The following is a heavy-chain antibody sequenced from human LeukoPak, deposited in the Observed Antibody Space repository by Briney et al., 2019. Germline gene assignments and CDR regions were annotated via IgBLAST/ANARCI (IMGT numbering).Heavy chain of an antibody. V-gene: IGHV3-30*18. J-gene: IGHJ4*02. CDR2: ISYDGSNK. CDR3: AKDFSSGYYYFDY. D-gene: IGHD3-22*01. Sequence: GGSLRLSCAASGFSFSRHDMHSVRQAPDKGLEWVAVISYDGSNKYYADSVKGRLTISRDNAKNSLYLQMNSLRAEDTALYYCAKDFSSGYYYFDYWGQGTLVTISS. CDR1: GFSFSRHD.